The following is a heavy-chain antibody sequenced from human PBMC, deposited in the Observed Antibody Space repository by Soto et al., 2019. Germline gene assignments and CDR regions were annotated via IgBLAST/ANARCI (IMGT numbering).Heavy chain of an antibody. CDR1: GYTFSSYH. Sequence: GASVKVSCKASGYTFSSYHISWVRQAPGQGLEWMGWISAYNGNTNYAQKLQGRVTITADESTSTAYMELSSLRSEDTAVYYCARDKDRLQLGGNYYYIKDVWGQGTLVTVSS. CDR2: ISAYNGNT. J-gene: IGHJ6*02. CDR3: ARDKDRLQLGGNYYYIKDV. D-gene: IGHD5-12*01. V-gene: IGHV1-18*01.